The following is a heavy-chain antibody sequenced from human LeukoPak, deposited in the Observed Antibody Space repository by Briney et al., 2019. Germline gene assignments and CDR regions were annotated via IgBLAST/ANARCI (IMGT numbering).Heavy chain of an antibody. J-gene: IGHJ5*02. Sequence: ASVKVSCKASGYTFTSYDINWVRQATGQGLEWMGWMNPNIGNTGYAQKFQGRVTMTRNTSISTAYMELSSLRSEDTAVYYCARGNKRYDYVWGSYRYRGFWFDPWGQGTLVTVSS. CDR1: GYTFTSYD. D-gene: IGHD3-16*02. CDR3: ARGNKRYDYVWGSYRYRGFWFDP. CDR2: MNPNIGNT. V-gene: IGHV1-8*01.